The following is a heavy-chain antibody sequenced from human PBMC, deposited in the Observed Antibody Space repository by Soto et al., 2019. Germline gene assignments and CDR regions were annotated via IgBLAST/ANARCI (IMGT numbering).Heavy chain of an antibody. Sequence: GGSLRLSCVASGFTFGSHGMHWVRQAPGKGLEWVAVISYDETNEHYVDSVKGRFTISRDNSKSILYLQMTILRPEDTAVYKCAKDLRTTISDYGMDVWGQGT. CDR2: ISYDETNE. CDR1: GFTFGSHG. J-gene: IGHJ6*02. V-gene: IGHV3-30*18. CDR3: AKDLRTTISDYGMDV.